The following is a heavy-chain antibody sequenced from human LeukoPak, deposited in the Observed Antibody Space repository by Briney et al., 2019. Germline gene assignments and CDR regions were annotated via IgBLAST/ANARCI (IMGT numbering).Heavy chain of an antibody. J-gene: IGHJ4*02. V-gene: IGHV3-13*01. Sequence: GGSLRLSCAASGFTFSDYDMHWVRQATGKGLEWVSAIGTAGDTYYTGSVKGRSTISRENAKNSLYLQMNSLRAGDTAVYYCARVAKERVGGVYYFDYWGQGTLVTVSS. D-gene: IGHD1-1*01. CDR3: ARVAKERVGGVYYFDY. CDR2: IGTAGDT. CDR1: GFTFSDYD.